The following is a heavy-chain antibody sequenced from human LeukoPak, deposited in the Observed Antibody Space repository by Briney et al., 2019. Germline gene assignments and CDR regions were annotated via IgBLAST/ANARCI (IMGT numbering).Heavy chain of an antibody. V-gene: IGHV3-23*01. CDR1: GFTFSSNA. J-gene: IGHJ4*02. Sequence: GGSLRLSCAASGFTFSSNAMCWVRQAPGKGLEWVSGIGGDSRTHYADSVEGRFTIFRDSSKNMLYLQMNNLRAEDTAVYYCANRIRDQRDYWGQGTLVTVSS. CDR2: IGGDSRT. CDR3: ANRIRDQRDY. D-gene: IGHD2/OR15-2a*01.